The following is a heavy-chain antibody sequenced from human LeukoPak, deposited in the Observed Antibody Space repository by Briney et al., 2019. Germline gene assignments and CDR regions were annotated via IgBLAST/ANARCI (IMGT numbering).Heavy chain of an antibody. CDR2: ISSSSNTI. Sequence: PGGSLRLSCAASGFTLSSYCMNWVRQAPGKGLEWVSYISSSSNTIYYADSVKGRFTISRDNAKNSLYLQMNSLRAEDTAVYYCARDKASSGWYYFDSGGQGPRVTVSS. V-gene: IGHV3-48*01. CDR1: GFTLSSYC. CDR3: ARDKASSGWYYFDS. D-gene: IGHD6-19*01. J-gene: IGHJ4*02.